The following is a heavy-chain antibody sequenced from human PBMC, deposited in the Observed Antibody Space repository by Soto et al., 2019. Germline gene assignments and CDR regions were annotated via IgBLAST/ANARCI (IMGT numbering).Heavy chain of an antibody. CDR2: IIPILGIA. CDR3: EFQYGSASYQYYSMDV. V-gene: IGHV1-69*02. Sequence: SVKVSGKASGGTFSSYTISWVRQAPGQGLEWMGRIIPILGIANYAQKFQGRVTITADKSTSTAYMELSSLRSEDTAVYYCEFQYGSASYQYYSMDVWGKGTPVSVSS. J-gene: IGHJ6*03. CDR1: GGTFSSYT. D-gene: IGHD3-10*01.